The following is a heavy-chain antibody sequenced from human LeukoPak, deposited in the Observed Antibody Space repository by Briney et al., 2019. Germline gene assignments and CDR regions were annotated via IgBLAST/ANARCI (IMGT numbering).Heavy chain of an antibody. CDR1: GFTFSSYS. V-gene: IGHV3-21*01. CDR2: ISSSSSYI. D-gene: IGHD5-12*01. J-gene: IGHJ6*03. Sequence: GGSLRLSCAASGFTFSSYSMNWVRQAPGKGLEWVSSISSSSSYIYYADSVKGRFTISRDNAKNSLYLQMNSLRAEDTAVYYCAREHSGYDFPGRDYYYMDVWGKGTTVTVSS. CDR3: AREHSGYDFPGRDYYYMDV.